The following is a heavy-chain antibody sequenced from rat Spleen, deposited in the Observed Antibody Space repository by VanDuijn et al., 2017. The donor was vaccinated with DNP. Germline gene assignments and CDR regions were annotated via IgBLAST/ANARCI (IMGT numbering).Heavy chain of an antibody. Sequence: QGQRQQAGAERAKPGSPVRRAGRAAGDTGTTDETGGRKQTTRQGREGRGKRKRGRGGTNYNEKFKGKATLTVDKSSSTAFMQLSSLTPDDSAVYYCARRYGGYSGYAMDAWGQGTSVTVSS. CDR3: ARRYGGYSGYAMDA. CDR1: GDTGTTDE. J-gene: IGHJ4*01. CDR2: RKRGRGGT. D-gene: IGHD1-11*01. V-gene: IGHV1-43*01.